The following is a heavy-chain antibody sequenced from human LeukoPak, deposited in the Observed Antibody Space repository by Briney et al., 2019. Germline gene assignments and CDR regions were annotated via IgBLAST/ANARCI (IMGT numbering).Heavy chain of an antibody. J-gene: IGHJ6*02. CDR2: IIPIFGTA. V-gene: IGHV1-69*13. Sequence: ASVKVSCKASGGTFISYAISWVRQAPGQGLEWMGGIIPIFGTANYAQKFQGRVTITADESTSTAYMELSSLRSEDTAVYYCARDLIAVAGTGYYYGMDVWGQGTTVTVSS. CDR3: ARDLIAVAGTGYYYGMDV. D-gene: IGHD6-19*01. CDR1: GGTFISYA.